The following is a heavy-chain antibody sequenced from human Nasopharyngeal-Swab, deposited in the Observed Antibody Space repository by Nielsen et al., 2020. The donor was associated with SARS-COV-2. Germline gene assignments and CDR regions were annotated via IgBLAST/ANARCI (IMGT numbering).Heavy chain of an antibody. J-gene: IGHJ6*02. D-gene: IGHD3-10*01. Sequence: WVRQTPGQGLEWMGRINPNSGGTNYAQKFQGRVTMTRDTSISTAYMELSRLRSDDTVVYYCARDRVLLWGREKKGDYYYGMDVWGQGTTGTVS. V-gene: IGHV1-2*05. CDR2: INPNSGGT. CDR3: ARDRVLLWGREKKGDYYYGMDV.